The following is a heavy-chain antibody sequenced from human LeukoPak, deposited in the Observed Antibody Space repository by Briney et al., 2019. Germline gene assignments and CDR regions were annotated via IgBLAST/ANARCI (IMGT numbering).Heavy chain of an antibody. CDR2: ICPGDSDT. CDR1: GYGFCSYW. Sequence: GESLKISCKGSGYGFCSYWIGWVRQMPGKGLEYMGIICPGDSDTRYSQSFQGQVTISADKSITTAYLQWSSLKASDTAMYYCARHTTVGGSLRFDYWGQGTLVTVSS. CDR3: ARHTTVGGSLRFDY. J-gene: IGHJ4*02. D-gene: IGHD4-23*01. V-gene: IGHV5-51*01.